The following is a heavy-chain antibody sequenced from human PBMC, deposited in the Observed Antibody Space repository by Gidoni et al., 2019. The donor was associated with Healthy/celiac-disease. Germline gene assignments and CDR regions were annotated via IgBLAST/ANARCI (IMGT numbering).Heavy chain of an antibody. CDR3: ARSSSGWPGWRTPFDY. CDR1: GGSFSGYY. Sequence: QVQLQQWGAELLKPSETLSLTCAVYGGSFSGYYWSWIRQPPGKGLEWIGEINHSGSTNYNPSLKSRVTISVDTSKNQFSLKLSSVTAADTAVYYCARSSSGWPGWRTPFDYWGQGTLVTVSS. CDR2: INHSGST. V-gene: IGHV4-34*01. J-gene: IGHJ4*02. D-gene: IGHD6-19*01.